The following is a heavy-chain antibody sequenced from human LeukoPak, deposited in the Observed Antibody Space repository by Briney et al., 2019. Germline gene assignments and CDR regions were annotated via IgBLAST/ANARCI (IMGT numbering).Heavy chain of an antibody. J-gene: IGHJ4*02. Sequence: GGSLRLSCAASGFTFNSFAMIWVRQAPGKGLEWVSGISSSGESTYYVDSVKGRFTISRDNSKNTLYLRMSSLRAEDTALYYCAKHRRDLLSYSLFDYWGQGSLVSVSS. V-gene: IGHV3-23*01. CDR3: AKHRRDLLSYSLFDY. D-gene: IGHD1-26*01. CDR1: GFTFNSFA. CDR2: ISSSGEST.